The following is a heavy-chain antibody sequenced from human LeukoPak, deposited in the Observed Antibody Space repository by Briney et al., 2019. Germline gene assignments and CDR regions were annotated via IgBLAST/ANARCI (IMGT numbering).Heavy chain of an antibody. D-gene: IGHD1-26*01. J-gene: IGHJ4*02. CDR2: ISAYNGNT. V-gene: IGHV1-18*01. CDR1: GYTFISYG. CDR3: ARDQGSGSYLGY. Sequence: GASVKVSCKPSGYTFISYGISWVRQAPGQGLEWMGWISAYNGNTNYAQKLQGRVTMTTDTSTSTAYMELSSLRSEDTAVYYCARDQGSGSYLGYWGQGTLVTVSS.